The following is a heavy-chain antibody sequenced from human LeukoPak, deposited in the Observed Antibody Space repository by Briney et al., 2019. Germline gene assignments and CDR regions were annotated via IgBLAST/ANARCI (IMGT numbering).Heavy chain of an antibody. CDR2: IYYGGST. CDR1: GDSINSNY. J-gene: IGHJ4*02. D-gene: IGHD2-15*01. CDR3: ARLLAGCPGGRCRAHFDY. Sequence: SETLSLNCSVSGDSINSNYWSWMRQPPGKGLEGIGYIYYGGSTNYNPSLKSRVSMSVDTSKNQFSLNLSSVTAADTAVYHCARLLAGCPGGRCRAHFDYWGQGTLVTVSS. V-gene: IGHV4-59*01.